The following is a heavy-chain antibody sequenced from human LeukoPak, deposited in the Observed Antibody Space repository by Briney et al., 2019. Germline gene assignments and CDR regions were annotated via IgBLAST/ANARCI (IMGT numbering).Heavy chain of an antibody. J-gene: IGHJ4*02. CDR2: IYHTGST. V-gene: IGHV4-59*01. D-gene: IGHD2-15*01. Sequence: PSETLSLTCTVSGGTISSYYWSWIRQPPGKGLEWVGYIYHTGSTNYNPSLKSRVTISIDTSKNQFSLKLRSVTAADTAVYYCARLDCSGGRCWGIDYWGQGSLVTVSS. CDR1: GGTISSYY. CDR3: ARLDCSGGRCWGIDY.